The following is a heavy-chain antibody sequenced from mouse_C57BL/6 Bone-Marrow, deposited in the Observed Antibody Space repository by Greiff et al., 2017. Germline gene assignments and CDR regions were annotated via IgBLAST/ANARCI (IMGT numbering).Heavy chain of an antibody. CDR3: ARGRGLLSAWFAY. Sequence: QVQLQQPGAELVMPGASVKLSCKASGYTFTSYWMHWVKQRPGQGLEWIGEIDPSDSYTNYNQKFKGKSTLTVDKSSSTAYMQLSSLTSEDSAVYYCARGRGLLSAWFAYWGQGTLVTVSA. CDR2: IDPSDSYT. J-gene: IGHJ3*01. CDR1: GYTFTSYW. D-gene: IGHD2-10*01. V-gene: IGHV1-69*01.